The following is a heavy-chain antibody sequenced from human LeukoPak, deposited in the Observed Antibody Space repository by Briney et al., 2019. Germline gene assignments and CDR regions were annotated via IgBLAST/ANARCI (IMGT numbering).Heavy chain of an antibody. J-gene: IGHJ4*02. CDR1: GFTFSSYA. V-gene: IGHV3-23*01. D-gene: IGHD2-2*01. CDR2: ISGSGGST. Sequence: PGGSLRLSCAASGFTFSSYAMSWVRQAPGKGLEWVSAISGSGGSTYYADSVKGRFTISRDNSKNTLYLQMNSLRAEDTAVYYCAKDLAVVVPAASRPVRYFDYWGQGTLVTVSS. CDR3: AKDLAVVVPAASRPVRYFDY.